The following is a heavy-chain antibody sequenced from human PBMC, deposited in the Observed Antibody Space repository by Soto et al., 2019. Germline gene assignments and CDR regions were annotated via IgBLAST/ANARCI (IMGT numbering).Heavy chain of an antibody. CDR1: GFTFSSYA. Sequence: PGGSLRLSCAASGFTFSSYAMSWVRQAPGKGLEWVSAISGSGGSTYYADSVKGRFTISRDNSKNTLYLQMNSPRAEDTAVYYCANPHTGIAAAGDYGMDVWGQGTTVTVSS. CDR3: ANPHTGIAAAGDYGMDV. CDR2: ISGSGGST. J-gene: IGHJ6*02. V-gene: IGHV3-23*01. D-gene: IGHD6-13*01.